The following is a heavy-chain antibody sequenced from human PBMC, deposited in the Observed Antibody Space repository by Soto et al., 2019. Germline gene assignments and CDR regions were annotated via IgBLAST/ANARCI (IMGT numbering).Heavy chain of an antibody. V-gene: IGHV3-7*05. CDR3: ARDAYSTKATFDF. J-gene: IGHJ4*02. CDR2: IKQDGREK. D-gene: IGHD2-15*01. Sequence: GGSLRLSCAASGFTFSSYAMSWVRQAPGKGLEWVANIKQDGREKYYVDSVKGRFTISRDSAKNSLYLQMNSLRAEDTAVYYCARDAYSTKATFDFWGQGTLVTVSS. CDR1: GFTFSSYA.